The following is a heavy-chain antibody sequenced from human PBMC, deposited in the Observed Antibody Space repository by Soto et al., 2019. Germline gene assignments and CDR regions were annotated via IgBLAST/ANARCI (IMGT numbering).Heavy chain of an antibody. CDR3: ARDPGYDILTGYHYGMDV. V-gene: IGHV3-21*01. CDR1: GFTFSSYS. J-gene: IGHJ6*02. Sequence: GGSLRLSCAASGFTFSSYSMNWVRQAPGKGLEWVSSISSSSSYIYYADPVKGRFTISRDNAKNSLYLQMNSLRAEDTAVYYCARDPGYDILTGYHYGMDVWGQGTTVTVSS. CDR2: ISSSSSYI. D-gene: IGHD3-9*01.